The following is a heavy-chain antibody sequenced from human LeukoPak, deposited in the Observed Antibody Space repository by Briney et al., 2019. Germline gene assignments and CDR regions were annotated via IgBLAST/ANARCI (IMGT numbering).Heavy chain of an antibody. CDR1: GFSLSNARVG. D-gene: IGHD3-16*01. Sequence: SGPTLVNPTATLTLTFTVSGFSLSNARVGVSWIRQPPVKALEWLAYIFSNDEKSYSTSLRSRLTISKDTSKSQVVLTMTNMDPVDTATYYCARITLGGYFDYWGQGTLVTVSS. CDR2: IFSNDEK. J-gene: IGHJ4*02. V-gene: IGHV2-26*01. CDR3: ARITLGGYFDY.